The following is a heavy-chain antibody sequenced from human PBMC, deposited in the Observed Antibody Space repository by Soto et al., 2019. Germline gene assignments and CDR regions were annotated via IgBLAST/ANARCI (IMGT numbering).Heavy chain of an antibody. CDR2: IYHSGST. J-gene: IGHJ2*01. CDR1: GGSISSSKW. V-gene: IGHV4-4*02. Sequence: QMQLQESGPGLVKPSGTLSLTCGVSGGSISSSKWWTWVRQPPGKGPEWIGEIYHSGSTNYNPSLTSRVTISLDKSNNQFSLTLPPVTAADTAVYYCASQDYSSSTDASFLVNGYFDLWGRGILVTVSS. CDR3: ASQDYSSSTDASFLVNGYFDL. D-gene: IGHD6-6*01.